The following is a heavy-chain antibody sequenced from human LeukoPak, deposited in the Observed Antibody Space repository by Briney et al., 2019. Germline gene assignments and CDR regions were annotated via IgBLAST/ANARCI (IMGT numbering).Heavy chain of an antibody. Sequence: ASVKVSCKASGYSFTSFGMSWVRQAPGQGLEWMGWINTNTGNPTYAQGFTGRFVFSLDTSISTAYLQISSLKAEDTAVYYCAREDDAFDIWGQGTMVTVSS. V-gene: IGHV7-4-1*02. CDR1: GYSFTSFG. CDR3: AREDDAFDI. J-gene: IGHJ3*02. CDR2: INTNTGNP.